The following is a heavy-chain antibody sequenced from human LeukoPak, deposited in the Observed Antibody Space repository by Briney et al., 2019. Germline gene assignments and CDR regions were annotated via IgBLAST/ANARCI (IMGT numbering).Heavy chain of an antibody. J-gene: IGHJ5*02. D-gene: IGHD3-22*01. CDR2: IYYSGSS. V-gene: IGHV4-59*11. CDR3: ARLYDSSGCTNWLDP. CDR1: GGSISSHY. Sequence: SETLSLTCTVSGGSISSHYWSWIRQPPGKGLEWIGYIYYSGSSKYNPSLKSRVTISVDTSKNQFSLKLSSVTAAETAVYYCARLYDSSGCTNWLDPWGQGTLVTVSS.